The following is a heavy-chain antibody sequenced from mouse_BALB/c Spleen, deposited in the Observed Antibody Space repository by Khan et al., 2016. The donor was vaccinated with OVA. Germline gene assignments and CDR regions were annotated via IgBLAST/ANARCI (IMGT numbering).Heavy chain of an antibody. CDR3: ARGNYYGYYVDY. V-gene: IGHV3-2*02. D-gene: IGHD1-2*01. CDR1: GYSIPSGYA. J-gene: IGHJ2*01. CDR2: ISYSGLT. Sequence: EVQLQESGPGLVKPSQSLSLTCTVTGYSIPSGYAWNWIRQFPGNKLEWMAYISYSGLTSYTPSLKSRIPITRATSKHQFFLQSTSVTTEDTATYYCARGNYYGYYVDYWGQGTTLTVAS.